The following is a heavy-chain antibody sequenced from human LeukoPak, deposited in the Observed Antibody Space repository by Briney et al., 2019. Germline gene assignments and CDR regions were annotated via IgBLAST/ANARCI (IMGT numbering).Heavy chain of an antibody. Sequence: GGSLILSCAAPGFNFSASSMHWVRQASGKGLEWVGRIRSKANNYATAYAASVKGRFTISRDDSKNTAYLQMNSLKTEDTAVYYCIRPSSTTGTTFWFDPWGQGTLVTVSS. J-gene: IGHJ5*02. D-gene: IGHD1-1*01. CDR3: IRPSSTTGTTFWFDP. CDR1: GFNFSASS. CDR2: IRSKANNYAT. V-gene: IGHV3-73*01.